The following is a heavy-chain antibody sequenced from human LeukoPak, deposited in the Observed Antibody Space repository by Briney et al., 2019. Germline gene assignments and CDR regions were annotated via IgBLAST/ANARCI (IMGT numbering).Heavy chain of an antibody. V-gene: IGHV4-31*03. Sequence: SETLSLTCTVSGGSISSGGYYWSWIRQHPGQGLEWIGYIYYSGSTYYNPSLKSRVTISVDTSKNQFSLKLSSVTAADTAVYYCARSDYYGSGSYYNQLYYLDYWGQGTLVTVSS. J-gene: IGHJ4*02. CDR3: ARSDYYGSGSYYNQLYYLDY. D-gene: IGHD3-10*01. CDR2: IYYSGST. CDR1: GGSISSGGYY.